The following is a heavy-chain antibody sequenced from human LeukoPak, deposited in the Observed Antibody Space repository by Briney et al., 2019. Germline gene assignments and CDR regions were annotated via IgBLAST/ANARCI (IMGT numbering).Heavy chain of an antibody. CDR2: ISAHNGDT. D-gene: IGHD3-10*01. CDR1: GYSFKTYG. J-gene: IGHJ5*02. V-gene: IGHV1-18*01. Sequence: ASVKVSCKASGYSFKTYGISWVRQAPGQGLEWMAWISAHNGDTHYAQNFQGRVSLTTDTSTSTAYMELRSLRSDDTAIYYCARDVKIELFPQWLGGLVTYDNWLDPWGQGTLVTVSS. CDR3: ARDVKIELFPQWLGGLVTYDNWLDP.